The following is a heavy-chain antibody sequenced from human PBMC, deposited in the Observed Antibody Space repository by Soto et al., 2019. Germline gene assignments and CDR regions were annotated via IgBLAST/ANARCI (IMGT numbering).Heavy chain of an antibody. CDR3: ASSGTYGSGSYPHY. Sequence: PSETLSLTCAVYGGSFSGYYWSWIRQPPGKGLEWIGEINHSGSTNYNPSLKSRVTISVDTSKNQFSLKLSSVTAADTAVYYCASSGTYGSGSYPHYWGQGTLVTVSS. J-gene: IGHJ4*02. D-gene: IGHD3-10*01. CDR1: GGSFSGYY. CDR2: INHSGST. V-gene: IGHV4-34*01.